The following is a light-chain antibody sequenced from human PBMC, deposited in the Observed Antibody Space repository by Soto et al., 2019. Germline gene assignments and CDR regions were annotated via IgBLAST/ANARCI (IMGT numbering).Light chain of an antibody. CDR1: HNDIGTYDY. Sequence: QSALTQPTSVSGSPGQSITISCTGNHNDIGTYDYVSWYQQHSGRAPRLLIYGVTTRLSGISDRFSASKSGLTASLTISGLQPEDEADYYCSSFTSDRIYVFGPGTKLTVL. CDR2: GVT. CDR3: SSFTSDRIYV. J-gene: IGLJ1*01. V-gene: IGLV2-14*03.